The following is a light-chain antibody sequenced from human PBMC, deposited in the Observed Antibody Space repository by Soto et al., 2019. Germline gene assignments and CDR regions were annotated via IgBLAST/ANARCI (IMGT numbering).Light chain of an antibody. V-gene: IGKV3-15*01. Sequence: EIVLTQSPGTLSLSPGERATLSCRASQSVTNKYLAWYQQKPGQAPRLLIYGASTRATGIPARFSGSGSGTEFTLTISSLQSEDFAVYYCQQYNNWPRTFGQGTKVDIK. CDR3: QQYNNWPRT. J-gene: IGKJ1*01. CDR1: QSVTNKY. CDR2: GAS.